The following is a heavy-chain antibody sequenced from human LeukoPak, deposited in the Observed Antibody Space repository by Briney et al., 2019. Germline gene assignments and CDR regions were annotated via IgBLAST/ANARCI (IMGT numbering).Heavy chain of an antibody. Sequence: PGGSLRLSCAASGFTFSSYAMHWVRQAPGKGLEWVAVISYDGSNKNYADSVKGRCTISRDNSKNTLYLQMNSLRAEDTAVYYCASTVTTVTVDAFDIWGQGTMVTVSS. CDR2: ISYDGSNK. CDR3: ASTVTTVTVDAFDI. V-gene: IGHV3-30*04. J-gene: IGHJ3*02. CDR1: GFTFSSYA. D-gene: IGHD4-17*01.